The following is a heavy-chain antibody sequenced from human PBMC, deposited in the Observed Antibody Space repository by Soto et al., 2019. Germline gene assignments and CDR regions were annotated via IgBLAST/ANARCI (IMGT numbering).Heavy chain of an antibody. CDR2: IDTTGSTT. D-gene: IGHD4-4*01. CDR3: ASVSAAQYYYGMDA. V-gene: IGHV3-74*01. Sequence: GGSLRLSCAASEFTFSTYLMHWVRQATGKGLEWVARIDTTGSTTTYAGSVQGRFTISRDNAKNTLYLQMHSVRDEDTAVYYCASVSAAQYYYGMDAWGQGTTVTVSS. CDR1: EFTFSTYL. J-gene: IGHJ6*02.